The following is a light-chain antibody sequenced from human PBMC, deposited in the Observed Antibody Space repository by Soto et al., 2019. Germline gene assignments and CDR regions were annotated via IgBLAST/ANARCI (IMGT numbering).Light chain of an antibody. CDR2: EVS. Sequence: QAVLTKPASAYGCPGESVSISCTGNSSVVGGYNYVSWYQQHPGKAPKLMIYEVSKRPSGVPDRFSGSKSGNTASLTVSGLQAEDEADYYCSSYAGSNNFVFGTGTKVTVL. CDR1: SSVVGGYNY. CDR3: SSYAGSNNFV. V-gene: IGLV2-8*01. J-gene: IGLJ1*01.